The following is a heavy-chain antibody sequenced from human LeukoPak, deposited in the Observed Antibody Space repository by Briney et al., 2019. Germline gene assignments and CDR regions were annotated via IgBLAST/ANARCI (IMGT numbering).Heavy chain of an antibody. CDR3: ASRGDYVGDFDY. D-gene: IGHD4-23*01. J-gene: IGHJ4*02. CDR2: IYYSGST. Sequence: PSETLSLTCTVSGGSISSSSYYWGWIRQPPGKGLEWIGSIYYSGSTYYNPSLKSRVTISVDTSKNQSSLKLSSVTAADTAVYYCASRGDYVGDFDYWGQGTLVTVSS. V-gene: IGHV4-39*01. CDR1: GGSISSSSYY.